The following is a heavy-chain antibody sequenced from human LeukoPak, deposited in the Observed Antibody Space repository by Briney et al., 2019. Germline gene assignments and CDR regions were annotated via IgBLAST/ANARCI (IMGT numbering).Heavy chain of an antibody. CDR2: IIPILGIA. D-gene: IGHD5-12*01. Sequence: SVKVSCKASGATFSSYAISWVRQAPGQGLEWMGRIIPILGIANYAQKFQGRVTITADKSTRTAYMELSSLRSEDTAVYYCARGGYSGYDSYVDYWGEGTLVTVSS. CDR1: GATFSSYA. V-gene: IGHV1-69*04. CDR3: ARGGYSGYDSYVDY. J-gene: IGHJ4*02.